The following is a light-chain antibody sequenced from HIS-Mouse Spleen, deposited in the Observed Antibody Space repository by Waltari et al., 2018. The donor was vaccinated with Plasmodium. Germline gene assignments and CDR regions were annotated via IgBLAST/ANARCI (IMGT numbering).Light chain of an antibody. J-gene: IGLJ3*02. Sequence: SYELTQPPSVSVSPGQTARITCSGDALPKKSAYWYQQKSGQAPVLGIYADVKRPSGIPERCSGASSGTMATLTISGAQVEDEADYYCYSTDSSGNHRVFGGGTKLTVL. CDR3: YSTDSSGNHRV. CDR1: ALPKKS. CDR2: ADV. V-gene: IGLV3-10*01.